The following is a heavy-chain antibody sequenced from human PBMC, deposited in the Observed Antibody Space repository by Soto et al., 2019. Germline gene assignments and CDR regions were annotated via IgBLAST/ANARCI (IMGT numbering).Heavy chain of an antibody. CDR1: AGSVRAPDW. CDR2: VHISGHS. CDR3: ARVRQGCSANNCYFDP. Sequence: SETLSLTCTLSAGSVRAPDWWNWVRQSPDKGLEWIAEVHISGHSNYNPSLRSRVSVSIDSSKNQFYLNLNSVTAADTAIYYCARVRQGCSANNCYFDPWDQGTQVTVSS. J-gene: IGHJ5*01. D-gene: IGHD1-1*01. V-gene: IGHV4-4*02.